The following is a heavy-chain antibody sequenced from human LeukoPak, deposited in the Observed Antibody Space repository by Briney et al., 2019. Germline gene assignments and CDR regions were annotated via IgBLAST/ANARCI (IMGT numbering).Heavy chain of an antibody. Sequence: SETLSLTCAVYGGSLSGYYWSWIRQPPGKGLEWIGEINHSGSTNYNPSLKSRVTISVDPSKNQFSLKLSSVTAADTAVYYCARGRRWLQLSAPFDYWGQGTLVTVSS. CDR3: ARGRRWLQLSAPFDY. D-gene: IGHD5-24*01. CDR2: INHSGST. V-gene: IGHV4-34*01. J-gene: IGHJ4*02. CDR1: GGSLSGYY.